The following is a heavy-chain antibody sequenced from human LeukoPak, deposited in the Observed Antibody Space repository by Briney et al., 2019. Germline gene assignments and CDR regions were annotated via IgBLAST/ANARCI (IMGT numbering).Heavy chain of an antibody. CDR3: ARDARAYSYGLWSDY. Sequence: GGSLRLSCTASGFTFTSCAMNWVRQTPGKGLEWVSYISASSANIHYADSVKGRFTVSRDNAKNSLYLQMNSLRAEDTAVYYCARDARAYSYGLWSDYWGQGTLVTVSS. CDR2: ISASSANI. V-gene: IGHV3-48*01. J-gene: IGHJ4*02. D-gene: IGHD5-18*01. CDR1: GFTFTSCA.